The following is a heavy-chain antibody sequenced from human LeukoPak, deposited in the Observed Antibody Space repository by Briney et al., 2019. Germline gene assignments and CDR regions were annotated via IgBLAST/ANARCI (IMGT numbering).Heavy chain of an antibody. V-gene: IGHV3-64*02. CDR1: GFIFSTYA. J-gene: IGHJ4*02. D-gene: IGHD2-2*01. Sequence: GGSLRLSCAASGFIFSTYAMHWVRQAPGKGLEYISAISTDGFGKYYADSVRGRFTISRDNSKNMLYLQMGSLGPEDMAVYYCTRWGSTSCYDSWGQGTLVTVSS. CDR2: ISTDGFGK. CDR3: TRWGSTSCYDS.